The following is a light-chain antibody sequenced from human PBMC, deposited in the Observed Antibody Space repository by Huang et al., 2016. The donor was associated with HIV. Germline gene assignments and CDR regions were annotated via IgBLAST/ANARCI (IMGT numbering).Light chain of an antibody. CDR1: QSVSSD. Sequence: EIVLTQSPATLSLSPREKATLSCRASQSVSSDLDWYQQKAGQAPRLLIYGASNRATGIPARFSGSGSGTDFTLTISSLEPEDFAVYYCQQRSDWPRTFGQGTKLEIK. CDR2: GAS. V-gene: IGKV3-11*01. CDR3: QQRSDWPRT. J-gene: IGKJ2*01.